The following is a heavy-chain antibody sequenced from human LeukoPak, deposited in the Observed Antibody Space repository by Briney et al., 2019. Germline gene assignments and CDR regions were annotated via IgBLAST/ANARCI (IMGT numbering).Heavy chain of an antibody. CDR1: GGTFSSYA. CDR3: ARDLIGYCSSTSCPRTGYGMDV. D-gene: IGHD2-2*01. J-gene: IGHJ6*04. V-gene: IGHV1-69*13. Sequence: SVKVSCKASGGTFSSYAISWGRQAPGQGREGMGGIIPIFGTANYAQKFQGRVTSTADESTSTAYMELSSLRSEDTAVYYCARDLIGYCSSTSCPRTGYGMDVWGKGTTATVSS. CDR2: IIPIFGTA.